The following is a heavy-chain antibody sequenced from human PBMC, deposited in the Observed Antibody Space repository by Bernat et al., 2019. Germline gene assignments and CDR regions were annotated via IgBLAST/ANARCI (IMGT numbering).Heavy chain of an antibody. V-gene: IGHV4-39*01. CDR2: IYYSGST. D-gene: IGHD2-2*01. Sequence: QLQLQESGPGLVKPSETLSLTCTVSGGSISSSSYYWGWIRQPPGKGLEWIGSIYYSGSTYYNPSLKSRVTISVDTSNNQFSLELSSVTAADTAVYYCAGRTLISRVVPAGKNWVDPWGQGTLVTVSS. CDR1: GGSISSSSYY. J-gene: IGHJ5*02. CDR3: AGRTLISRVVPAGKNWVDP.